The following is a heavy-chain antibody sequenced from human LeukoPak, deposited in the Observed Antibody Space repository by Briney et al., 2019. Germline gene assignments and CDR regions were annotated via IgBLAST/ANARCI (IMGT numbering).Heavy chain of an antibody. J-gene: IGHJ4*02. V-gene: IGHV3-7*01. CDR3: AKEEILPGARSYFDY. D-gene: IGHD1-14*01. CDR2: IKQAGSEK. CDR1: GFTFGTYW. Sequence: PGGSLRLSFAASGFTFGTYWMTWVRQAPGKGLEWVANIKQAGSEKYYVDSVKGRFTISRDNAMNSLYLQMNSLRAEDTAVYYCAKEEILPGARSYFDYWGQGTLVTVSS.